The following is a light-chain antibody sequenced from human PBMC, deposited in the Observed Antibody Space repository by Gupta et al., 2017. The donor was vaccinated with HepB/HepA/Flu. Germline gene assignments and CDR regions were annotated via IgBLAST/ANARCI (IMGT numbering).Light chain of an antibody. Sequence: QAVVTQEPSLTVSPGGTVTLTCGSNTGAVTNGHYPYWFQQKPGQVPRILIYNTNNKHSWTPGRFYGSLLGDKAALTLTGAQPEDEADYYCLLDYSAARVFGGGTKLTVL. CDR3: LLDYSAARV. CDR1: TGAVTNGHY. J-gene: IGLJ2*01. V-gene: IGLV7-46*01. CDR2: NTN.